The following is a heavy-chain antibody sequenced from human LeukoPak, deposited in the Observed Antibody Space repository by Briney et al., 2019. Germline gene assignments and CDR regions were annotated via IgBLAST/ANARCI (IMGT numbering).Heavy chain of an antibody. CDR3: ARHTSGSSRLFDY. Sequence: PSETLSLTCTVSGGSISSYYWSWIRQPPGKGLEWIGYIYYSGSTNYNPSLKSRVTISVDTSKNQFSLKLSSVTAADTAVYYCARHTSGSSRLFDYWGQGTLVTVPS. D-gene: IGHD5-12*01. V-gene: IGHV4-59*01. CDR2: IYYSGST. J-gene: IGHJ4*02. CDR1: GGSISSYY.